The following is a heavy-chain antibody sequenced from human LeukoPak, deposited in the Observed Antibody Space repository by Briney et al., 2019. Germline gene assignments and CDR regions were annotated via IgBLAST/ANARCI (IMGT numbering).Heavy chain of an antibody. J-gene: IGHJ5*02. CDR1: GGTFSSYA. CDR3: ARQIVVVPAAMSLNWFDP. CDR2: IIPIFGTA. V-gene: IGHV1-69*13. D-gene: IGHD2-2*01. Sequence: SVKVSCKASGGTFSSYAISWVRQAPGQGLEWMGGIIPIFGTANYAQKFQGRVTITADESASTAYMELSSLRSEDTAVYYCARQIVVVPAAMSLNWFDPWGQGTLVTVSS.